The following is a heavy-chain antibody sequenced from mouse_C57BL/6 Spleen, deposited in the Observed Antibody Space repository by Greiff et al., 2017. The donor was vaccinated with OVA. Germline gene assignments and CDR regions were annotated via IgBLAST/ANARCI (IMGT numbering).Heavy chain of an antibody. D-gene: IGHD4-1*01. J-gene: IGHJ2*01. CDR3: VRQGGTGDYFDY. Sequence: EVKLVESGGGLVQPKGSLKLSCAASGFSFNTYAMNWVRQAPGKGLEWVARIRSKSNNYATYYADSVKDRFTISRDDSESMLYLQMNNLKTEDTAMYYCVRQGGTGDYFDYWGQGTTLTVSS. CDR1: GFSFNTYA. CDR2: IRSKSNNYAT. V-gene: IGHV10-1*01.